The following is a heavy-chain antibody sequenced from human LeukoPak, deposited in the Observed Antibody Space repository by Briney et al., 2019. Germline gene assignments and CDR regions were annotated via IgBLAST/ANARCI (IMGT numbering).Heavy chain of an antibody. CDR2: IYSGGST. J-gene: IGHJ4*02. CDR3: ARDLSSNWNY. CDR1: GFTVSSNY. D-gene: IGHD1-20*01. V-gene: IGHV3-66*01. Sequence: PGGSLRLSCAASGFTVSSNYMTWGRQAPGKGLEWISIIYSGGSTYYADSVKGRFTISRDNSKNTLYLHMNSLRAEDTAVYYCARDLSSNWNYWGQGTLVTVSS.